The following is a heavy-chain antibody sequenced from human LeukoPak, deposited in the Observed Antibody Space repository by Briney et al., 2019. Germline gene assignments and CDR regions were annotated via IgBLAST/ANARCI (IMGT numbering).Heavy chain of an antibody. Sequence: GASVKVSCKASGYTFTSYYMHWVRQAPGQGLEWMGIINPSGGSTSYAQKFQGRVTMTRDMSTSTVYMELSSLRSEDTAVYYCASSTKQQLASTTFDYWGQGTLVTVSS. CDR2: INPSGGST. CDR3: ASSTKQQLASTTFDY. V-gene: IGHV1-46*01. J-gene: IGHJ4*02. D-gene: IGHD6-13*01. CDR1: GYTFTSYY.